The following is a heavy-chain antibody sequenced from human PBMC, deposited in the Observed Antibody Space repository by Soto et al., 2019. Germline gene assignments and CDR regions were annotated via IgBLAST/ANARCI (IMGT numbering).Heavy chain of an antibody. D-gene: IGHD1-20*01. V-gene: IGHV3-15*01. Sequence: EVQLVESGGGLVKPGGSLRLSCAASGFTFSNAWMSWVRQAPGKGLEWVGRIKSKTDGGTTDYAAPVKGRFTISRDDSKNTLYLQMNSLKTEDTAVYYCTTDYNCNQSFDYWGQGTLVTFSS. CDR1: GFTFSNAW. CDR3: TTDYNCNQSFDY. J-gene: IGHJ4*02. CDR2: IKSKTDGGTT.